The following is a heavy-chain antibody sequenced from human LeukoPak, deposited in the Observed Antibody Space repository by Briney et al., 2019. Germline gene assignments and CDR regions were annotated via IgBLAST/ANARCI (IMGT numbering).Heavy chain of an antibody. Sequence: GGSLRLSCAASGFTFSSYAMSWVRQAPGKGLEWVSYISSSGNSIYYADSVEGRFTISRDNAKKSLYLQMNSLRAEDSAVYYCARESTSTSCSDYWGQGTLVTVSS. J-gene: IGHJ4*02. V-gene: IGHV3-48*03. CDR1: GFTFSSYA. D-gene: IGHD6-13*01. CDR3: ARESTSTSCSDY. CDR2: ISSSGNSI.